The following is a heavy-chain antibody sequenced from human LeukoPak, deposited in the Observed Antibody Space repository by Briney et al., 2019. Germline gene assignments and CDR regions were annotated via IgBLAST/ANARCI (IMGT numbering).Heavy chain of an antibody. Sequence: SETLSLTRTVSGSSISIYYWNWIRQPPGKGLEWIGYIYNSGSTNYNPSLKSRVTISVVTSKNQFSLKLTSVTAADTAVYYCARDRELGYWGQGTLVTVSS. CDR2: IYNSGST. J-gene: IGHJ4*02. CDR1: GSSISIYY. V-gene: IGHV4-59*01. CDR3: ARDRELGY. D-gene: IGHD3-10*01.